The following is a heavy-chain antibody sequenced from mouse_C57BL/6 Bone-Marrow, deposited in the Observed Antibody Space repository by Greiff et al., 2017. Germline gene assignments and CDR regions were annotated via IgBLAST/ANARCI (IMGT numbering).Heavy chain of an antibody. Sequence: EVTVVESGGGLVQPGGSLRLSCATSGFTFSDFYMEWVRQPPGKRLEWIAASRNKANDYTTEYSASVKGRFIVSRDTSQSILYLQMNALRAEDTAIYYCARDYYGSSYWYFDVWGAGTTVTVSS. V-gene: IGHV7-1*02. CDR1: GFTFSDFY. CDR2: SRNKANDYTT. D-gene: IGHD1-1*01. J-gene: IGHJ1*01. CDR3: ARDYYGSSYWYFDV.